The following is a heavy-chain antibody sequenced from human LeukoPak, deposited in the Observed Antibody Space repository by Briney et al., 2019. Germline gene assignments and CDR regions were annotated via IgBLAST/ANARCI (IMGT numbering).Heavy chain of an antibody. CDR2: IYYSGST. Sequence: SETLSLTCTVSGGSISSGDYYWSWIRQPPGKGLEWIGYIYYSGSTYYNPSLKSRVTISVDTSKNQFSLKLSSVTAADTAVYYCARGHYYDSSGYYYPSYYFDYWGQGTLSPSPQ. D-gene: IGHD3-22*01. CDR3: ARGHYYDSSGYYYPSYYFDY. V-gene: IGHV4-30-4*01. J-gene: IGHJ4*02. CDR1: GGSISSGDYY.